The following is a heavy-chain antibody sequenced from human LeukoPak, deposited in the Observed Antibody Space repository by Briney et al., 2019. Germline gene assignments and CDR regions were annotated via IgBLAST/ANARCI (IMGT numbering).Heavy chain of an antibody. D-gene: IGHD1-26*01. J-gene: IGHJ6*03. V-gene: IGHV1-69*13. Sequence: APVKVSCKASGGTFSSYAISWVRQAPGQGLEWMGGIIPIFGTANYAQKFQGRVTITADESTSTAYMELSSLRSEDTAVYYCARDLGARIRGDYYYYYYMDVWGKGTTVTISS. CDR3: ARDLGARIRGDYYYYYYMDV. CDR2: IIPIFGTA. CDR1: GGTFSSYA.